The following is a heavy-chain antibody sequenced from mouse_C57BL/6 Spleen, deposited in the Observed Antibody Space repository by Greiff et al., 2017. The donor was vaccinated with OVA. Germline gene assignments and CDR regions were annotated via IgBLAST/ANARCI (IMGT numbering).Heavy chain of an antibody. D-gene: IGHD2-12*01. Sequence: VQLQQSGPELVKPGASVKISCKASGYSFTDYNMNWVKQSNGKSLEWIGVINPNYGTTSYNQKFKGKSTLTVDKSSSTAYMQLSSLTSEDSAVYYCVVLRREEGYWGQGTTLTVSS. CDR3: VVLRREEGY. CDR1: GYSFTDYN. CDR2: INPNYGTT. J-gene: IGHJ2*01. V-gene: IGHV1-39*01.